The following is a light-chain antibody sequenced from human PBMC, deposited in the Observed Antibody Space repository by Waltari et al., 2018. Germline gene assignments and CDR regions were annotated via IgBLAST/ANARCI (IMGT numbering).Light chain of an antibody. CDR3: QQYYSYLT. CDR2: AAS. V-gene: IGKV1-8*01. CDR1: QGISSY. J-gene: IGKJ2*01. Sequence: AIRITQSPSSLSASTGDRVTITCRASQGISSYLAWYQQKPGKAPNLLIYAASTLQSGVPSRFSGSGSGTDFTLTISCLQSEDFATYYCQQYYSYLTFGQGTKLEI.